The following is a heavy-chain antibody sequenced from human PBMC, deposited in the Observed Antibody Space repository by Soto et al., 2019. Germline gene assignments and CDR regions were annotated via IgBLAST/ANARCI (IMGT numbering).Heavy chain of an antibody. J-gene: IGHJ5*02. CDR2: INPNSGGT. CDR1: GYTFTGYY. CDR3: ARAPFCRGGSCHYWFGP. D-gene: IGHD2-15*01. V-gene: IGHV1-2*04. Sequence: ASVKVSFKASGYTFTGYYMHWVRQAPGQGLEWMGWINPNSGGTNYAQKFQGWVTMTRDTSISTAYMELSRLRSDDTAVYYCARAPFCRGGSCHYWFGPWGQGTLVTVSS.